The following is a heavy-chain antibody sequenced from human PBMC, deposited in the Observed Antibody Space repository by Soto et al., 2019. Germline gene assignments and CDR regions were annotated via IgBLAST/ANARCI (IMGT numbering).Heavy chain of an antibody. Sequence: QVQLQESGPGLVKPSGTLSLTCAVSGGSMSSSNWWSWVRQPPGKGLEWIGEIYHSVSTNYTPSLKSRVIISVDKSKNQFSLKLSSVTAADTAVYYCARDIYDYGDQSMDAFDIWGQGTMVTVSS. CDR3: ARDIYDYGDQSMDAFDI. D-gene: IGHD4-17*01. V-gene: IGHV4-4*02. CDR2: IYHSVST. CDR1: GGSMSSSNW. J-gene: IGHJ3*02.